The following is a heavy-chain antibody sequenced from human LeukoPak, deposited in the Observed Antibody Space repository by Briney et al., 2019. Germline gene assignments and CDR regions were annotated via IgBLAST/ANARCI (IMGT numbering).Heavy chain of an antibody. V-gene: IGHV4-59*01. CDR1: GGSISSYY. J-gene: IGHJ3*02. CDR2: IYYSGST. CDR3: ARVSYGAFDI. Sequence: SETLSLTCTVSGGSISSYYWSWIRQPSGKGLEWIGYIYYSGSTDYNPSLKSRVTISVDTSKNQFSLKLSSATAADTAVYYCARVSYGAFDIWGQGTMVTVSS. D-gene: IGHD2-8*01.